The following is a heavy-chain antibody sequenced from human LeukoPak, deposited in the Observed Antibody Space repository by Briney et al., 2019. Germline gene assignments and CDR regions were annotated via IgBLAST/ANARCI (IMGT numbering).Heavy chain of an antibody. CDR1: GGSISSGGYS. CDR3: ARASSSFYGMDV. D-gene: IGHD6-6*01. V-gene: IGHV4-30-2*01. Sequence: SETLSLTCAVSGGSISSGGYSWSWIRQPLGKGLEWIGYIYHSGSTYYNPSLKSRVTISVDRSKNQFSLKLSSVTAADTAVYYCARASSSFYGMDVWGQGTTVTVSS. CDR2: IYHSGST. J-gene: IGHJ6*02.